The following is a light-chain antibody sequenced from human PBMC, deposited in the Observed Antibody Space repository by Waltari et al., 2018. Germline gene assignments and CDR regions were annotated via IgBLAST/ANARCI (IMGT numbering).Light chain of an antibody. Sequence: DIVMTQSPDSLALSLGERATINCKSGQSVLSNSNNKNYLSWYQQKPRQPPKLLIYWASTRQSGVPDRFSGSGSGTDFTLTISSLQAEDVAVYYCQQHYSSPRTFGQGTKVEVK. CDR3: QQHYSSPRT. CDR1: QSVLSNSNNKNY. J-gene: IGKJ1*01. V-gene: IGKV4-1*01. CDR2: WAS.